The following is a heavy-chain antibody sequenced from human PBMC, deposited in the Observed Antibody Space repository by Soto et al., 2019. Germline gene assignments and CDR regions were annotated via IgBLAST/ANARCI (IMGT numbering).Heavy chain of an antibody. CDR3: ARGLDYGDSNTPLDY. CDR2: ITQSGDI. CDR1: GESFSGSY. Sequence: SETLSLTCAVYGESFSGSYWMWIRQPPGRGLEWIGEITQSGDINYNPSLKSRVTISVDTSINQFSLRLSAVTAADTAVYYCARGLDYGDSNTPLDYWGQGTLVTVSS. J-gene: IGHJ4*02. D-gene: IGHD4-17*01. V-gene: IGHV4-34*01.